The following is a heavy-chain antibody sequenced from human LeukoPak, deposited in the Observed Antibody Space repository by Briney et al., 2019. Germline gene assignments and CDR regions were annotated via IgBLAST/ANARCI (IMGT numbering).Heavy chain of an antibody. CDR1: GGSVASGGYY. Sequence: SETLSLTCTVSGGSVASGGYYWSWIRQHPGKGLEWIGYVYYTGSTYYNPSLKSRVTISPDTSKNQFSLKVSSVTAADTAVYYCARISAGRYGMDVWGQGTTVTVSS. CDR2: VYYTGST. J-gene: IGHJ6*02. V-gene: IGHV4-31*03. D-gene: IGHD6-6*01. CDR3: ARISAGRYGMDV.